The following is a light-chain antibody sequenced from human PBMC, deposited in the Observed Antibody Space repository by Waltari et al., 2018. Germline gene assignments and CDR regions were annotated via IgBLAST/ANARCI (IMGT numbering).Light chain of an antibody. V-gene: IGLV2-14*01. Sequence: QSALTQPASVSGSPGQSITISCTGTSSDVGGYNYVSWYQQHPGKAPKLIIYDVSNRPSGVSNRFSGSKPGNTASLTISGLQAEDEADYYCSSYTSSSTVVFGGGTKLTVL. J-gene: IGLJ2*01. CDR1: SSDVGGYNY. CDR2: DVS. CDR3: SSYTSSSTVV.